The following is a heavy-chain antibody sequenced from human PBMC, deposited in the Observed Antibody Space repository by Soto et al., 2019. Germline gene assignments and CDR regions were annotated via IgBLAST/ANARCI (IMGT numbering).Heavy chain of an antibody. CDR3: ARDPGYGFDF. J-gene: IGHJ4*02. D-gene: IGHD4-17*01. V-gene: IGHV3-48*01. Sequence: PGGSLRLSCAASGFTFSTYSMNWVRQAPGKGLEWVSYISSSGRTTYYADSVKGRFTISRDNAKNSLYLQMNSLRAEDTSVYYCARDPGYGFDFWGQGTQVTVSS. CDR2: ISSSGRTT. CDR1: GFTFSTYS.